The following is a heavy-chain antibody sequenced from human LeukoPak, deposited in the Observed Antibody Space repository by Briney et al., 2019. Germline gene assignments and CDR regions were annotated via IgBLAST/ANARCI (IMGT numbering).Heavy chain of an antibody. J-gene: IGHJ5*02. Sequence: PGGSLRLSCSAPGFIFSGYGMNWVRQVSGMGLEWVSSISGSSYNIYYADSVKGRFTISRDNAKNTLYLQMNSLRAEDTAVYYCAKETIFGVVIHPFDPWGQGTLVTVSS. CDR2: ISGSSYNI. D-gene: IGHD3-3*01. CDR3: AKETIFGVVIHPFDP. CDR1: GFIFSGYG. V-gene: IGHV3-21*01.